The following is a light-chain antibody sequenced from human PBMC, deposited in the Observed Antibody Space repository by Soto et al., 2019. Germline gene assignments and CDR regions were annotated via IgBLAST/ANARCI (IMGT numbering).Light chain of an antibody. CDR2: DAS. J-gene: IGKJ5*01. CDR1: QSVSSN. CDR3: QQRRSWQVT. V-gene: IGKV3D-11*02. Sequence: ELVLTQSPATLSVSPGERATLSCRASQSVSSNLAWYQQKPGQAPRLLIYDASKRATGIPARFSGSGSGTNFTLTISSLEPEDFAVYYCQQRRSWQVTFGQGTRLEIK.